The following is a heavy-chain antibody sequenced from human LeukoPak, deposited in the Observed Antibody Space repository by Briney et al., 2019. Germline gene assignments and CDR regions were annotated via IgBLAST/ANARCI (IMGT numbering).Heavy chain of an antibody. J-gene: IGHJ4*02. Sequence: PGGSLRLSCAASGFTFSSYAMSWVRQAPGKGLEWVSAISGSGGSTYYADSVKGRFTISRDNSKNTLYLQMNSLGAEDTAVYYCAKRGEGYCSSTSCFGYWGQGTLVTVSS. CDR3: AKRGEGYCSSTSCFGY. CDR2: ISGSGGST. D-gene: IGHD2-2*01. V-gene: IGHV3-23*01. CDR1: GFTFSSYA.